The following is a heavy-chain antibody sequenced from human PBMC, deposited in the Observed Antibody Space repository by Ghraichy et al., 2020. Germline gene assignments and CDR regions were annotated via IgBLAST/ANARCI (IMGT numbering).Heavy chain of an antibody. CDR1: GYTFTGYY. CDR2: INPNSGGT. Sequence: ASVKVSCKASGYTFTGYYMHWVRQAPGQGLEWMGWINPNSGGTNYAQKFQGRVTMTRDTSISTAYMELSRLRSDDTAVYYCARVFIEQQLVPAVYFDYWGQGTLVTVSS. V-gene: IGHV1-2*02. D-gene: IGHD6-13*01. CDR3: ARVFIEQQLVPAVYFDY. J-gene: IGHJ4*02.